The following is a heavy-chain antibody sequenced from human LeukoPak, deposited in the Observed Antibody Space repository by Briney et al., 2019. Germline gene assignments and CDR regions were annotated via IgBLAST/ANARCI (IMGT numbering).Heavy chain of an antibody. J-gene: IGHJ4*02. CDR1: GFTFSSYA. CDR2: ISGSGGST. Sequence: GGSLRLSCAASGFTFSSYAMSWVRQAPGKGLEWVSAISGSGGSTYYADSVKGRFTLSRENSNHTLYLQMNSLRAEDTAVYYCAKETYDFWRGRYFDYWGQGTLVTVSS. CDR3: AKETYDFWRGRYFDY. D-gene: IGHD3-3*01. V-gene: IGHV3-23*01.